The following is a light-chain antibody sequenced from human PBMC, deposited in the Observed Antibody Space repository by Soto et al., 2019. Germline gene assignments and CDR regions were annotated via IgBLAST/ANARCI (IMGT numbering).Light chain of an antibody. CDR3: QKRSNWPLN. CDR1: QSVSSY. CDR2: DAS. Sequence: EFVLTQSPATLSLSTVAIAKLSRSASQSVSSYLAWYQQKPGQAPRLLIYDASNRATGIPVRFSGSGSATDFTLTISSLEAEDFAVYYCQKRSNWPLNCGGGTTGAIK. J-gene: IGKJ4*01. V-gene: IGKV3-11*01.